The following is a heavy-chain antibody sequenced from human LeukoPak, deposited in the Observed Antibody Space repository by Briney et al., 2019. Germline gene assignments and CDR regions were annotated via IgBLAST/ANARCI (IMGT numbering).Heavy chain of an antibody. CDR2: ISGSGGST. CDR3: AKVEGYCSGGSCYVFDY. J-gene: IGHJ4*02. Sequence: QSGGSLRLSCAASGFTFSSYAMSWVRQAPGKGLEWVSAISGSGGSTYYADSVKGRFTISRDNSKNTLYLQMNSLRAEDTAVYYCAKVEGYCSGGSCYVFDYWGQGTLVTVSS. CDR1: GFTFSSYA. V-gene: IGHV3-23*01. D-gene: IGHD2-15*01.